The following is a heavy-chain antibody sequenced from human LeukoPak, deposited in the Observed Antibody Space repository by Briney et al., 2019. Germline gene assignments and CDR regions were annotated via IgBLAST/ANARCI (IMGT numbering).Heavy chain of an antibody. CDR2: IKPSDGST. J-gene: IGHJ4*02. CDR1: GYTFTSHN. Sequence: ASVKVSCKASGYTFTSHNVHWVRQAPGQGLEWMGIIKPSDGSTSYTQKFQGRVTMTSDTSTTTVYMELSGLGSEDTAVYYCARDSNNWAFDFWGQGTLVTVSS. CDR3: ARDSNNWAFDF. D-gene: IGHD1-1*01. V-gene: IGHV1-46*01.